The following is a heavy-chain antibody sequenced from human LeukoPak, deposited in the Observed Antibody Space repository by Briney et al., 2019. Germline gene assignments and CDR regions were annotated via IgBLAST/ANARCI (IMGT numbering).Heavy chain of an antibody. CDR1: GGTFSSYT. CDR2: VSAYADNT. CDR3: ARDCIGCHGFDS. J-gene: IGHJ4*02. V-gene: IGHV1-18*01. Sequence: GSSVKVSCKASGGTFSSYTISWVRQAPGQGLEWMGWVSAYADNTNYVQKFQGRVTMTTDTSTSTAYMELRSLRSDDTAVYYCARDCIGCHGFDSWGQGTLVTVSS. D-gene: IGHD1-26*01.